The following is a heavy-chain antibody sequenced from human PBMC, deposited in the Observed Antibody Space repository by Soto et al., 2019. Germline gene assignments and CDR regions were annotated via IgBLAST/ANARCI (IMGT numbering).Heavy chain of an antibody. CDR2: ISSNGVGT. CDR1: GFTLSGYA. CDR3: ARRARPDFYYMDV. V-gene: IGHV3-64*01. Sequence: EVQLAESGGGLAQPGGSLRLSCAASGFTLSGYAMDWVRQAPGKGLEYVSVISSNGVGTYYANSVQGRFTSSRDNSKNTVYLQMGSLRPEDMAVYYCARRARPDFYYMDVWGKWTTVTVSS. D-gene: IGHD6-6*01. J-gene: IGHJ6*03.